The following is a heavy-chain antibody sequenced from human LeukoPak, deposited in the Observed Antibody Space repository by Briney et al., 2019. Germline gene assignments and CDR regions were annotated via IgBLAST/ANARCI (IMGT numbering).Heavy chain of an antibody. D-gene: IGHD5-12*01. CDR2: TYYRSKWYH. J-gene: IGHJ4*02. V-gene: IGHV6-1*01. CDR3: ARAVSLSGYDSTPFDY. CDR1: GDSVSSNSAA. Sequence: SQTLSLTCAITGDSVSSNSAAWNWIRQSPSRGLEWLGRTYYRSKWYHDYAASVKSRITINPDTSKSQFSLQLNSVTPEDTAVYYCARAVSLSGYDSTPFDYWGQGTLVTVAS.